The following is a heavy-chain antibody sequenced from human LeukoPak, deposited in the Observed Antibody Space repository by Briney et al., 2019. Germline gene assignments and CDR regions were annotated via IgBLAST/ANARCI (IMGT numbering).Heavy chain of an antibody. Sequence: GASVKVSCKASGYTFTGYYMHWVRQAPGQGLEWMGWINPNSGGTNYAQKFQGRVTMTRDTSISTAYMELSRLRSDDTAVYYCARDVAVGITIYYYYMDVWGKGTTVTISS. J-gene: IGHJ6*03. CDR2: INPNSGGT. D-gene: IGHD6-19*01. CDR3: ARDVAVGITIYYYYMDV. V-gene: IGHV1-2*02. CDR1: GYTFTGYY.